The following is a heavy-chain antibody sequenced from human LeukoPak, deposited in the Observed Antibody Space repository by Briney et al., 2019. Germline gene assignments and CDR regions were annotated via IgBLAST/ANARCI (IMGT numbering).Heavy chain of an antibody. CDR2: INAGNGNT. CDR3: ASDMLWFGELLSY. J-gene: IGHJ4*02. D-gene: IGHD3-10*01. CDR1: GYTFTSYA. Sequence: ASVKVSCKASGYTFTSYAMHWVRQAPGQRLEWMGWINAGNGNTKYSQKFQGRVTITRDTSASTAYMELSGLRSEDTAVYYCASDMLWFGELLSYWGQGTLVTVSS. V-gene: IGHV1-3*01.